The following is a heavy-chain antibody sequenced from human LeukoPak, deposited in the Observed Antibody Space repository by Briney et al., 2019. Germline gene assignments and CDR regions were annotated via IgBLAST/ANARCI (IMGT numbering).Heavy chain of an antibody. CDR1: GFTFSIYS. Sequence: GRSLRLSCAASGFTFSIYSMHWVRHAPGNGLEWVAVISYDGSNKYYAGSVKGRFTISRDNSKNTLYLQMNSLRAEDTAVYYCAKDRDAFDIWGQGTMVTVSS. CDR3: AKDRDAFDI. J-gene: IGHJ3*02. V-gene: IGHV3-30*18. CDR2: ISYDGSNK.